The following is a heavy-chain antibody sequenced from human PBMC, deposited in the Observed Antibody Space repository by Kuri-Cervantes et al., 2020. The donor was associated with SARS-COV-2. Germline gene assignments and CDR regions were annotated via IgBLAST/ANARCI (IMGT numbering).Heavy chain of an antibody. D-gene: IGHD1-14*01. CDR2: ISSSSSTI. J-gene: IGHJ1*01. V-gene: IGHV3-48*01. Sequence: LSLTCAASGFTFSSYSMNWVRQAPGKGLEWVSYISSSSSTIYYADSVKGRFTISRDNAKNSLYPQMNSLRAEDTAVYYCASHVGKHGYFQHWGQGTLVTVSS. CDR1: GFTFSSYS. CDR3: ASHVGKHGYFQH.